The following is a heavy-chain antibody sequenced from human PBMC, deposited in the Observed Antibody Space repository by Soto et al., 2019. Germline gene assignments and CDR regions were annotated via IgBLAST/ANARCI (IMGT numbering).Heavy chain of an antibody. CDR2: INHSGST. Sequence: ETLSVTCAVYGGSFGGYYWSWIRQPPGKGLELIGEINHSGSTNYNPSLKSRVTVSVDTSKNQFSLKLSSVTAADTAVYYCARRDYDFWSGYRSHFDYWGQGTLVTVSS. D-gene: IGHD3-3*01. CDR1: GGSFGGYY. J-gene: IGHJ4*02. V-gene: IGHV4-34*01. CDR3: ARRDYDFWSGYRSHFDY.